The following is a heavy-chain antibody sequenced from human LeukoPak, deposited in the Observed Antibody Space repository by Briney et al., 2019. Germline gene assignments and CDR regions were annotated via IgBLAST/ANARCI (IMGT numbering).Heavy chain of an antibody. CDR2: ISSNGGST. CDR1: GFSFSSYA. CDR3: ARVGSSSHLDY. D-gene: IGHD6-6*01. V-gene: IGHV3-64*01. J-gene: IGHJ4*02. Sequence: GGSLRLSCAASGFSFSSYAMNWVRQAPGKGLEYVSAISSNGGSTYYANSVKGRFTISRDNSKNTLYLQMGSLRTEDMAAYYCARVGSSSHLDYWGQGTLVTVSS.